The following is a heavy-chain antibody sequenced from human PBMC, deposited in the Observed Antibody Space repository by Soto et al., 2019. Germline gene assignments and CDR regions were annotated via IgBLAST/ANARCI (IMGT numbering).Heavy chain of an antibody. D-gene: IGHD2-2*01. CDR1: GGSISSGDYY. Sequence: QVQLQESGPGLVKPSQTLSLTCTVSGGSISSGDYYCSWIRQPPGKALEWIGYIYYSGSTYYNPSLKSRVTVSVHPSNNQFSLKLSSVTVADTAVYYCARGERLVLAASGKMDVWGQGTTVTVSS. J-gene: IGHJ6*02. V-gene: IGHV4-30-4*01. CDR3: ARGERLVLAASGKMDV. CDR2: IYYSGST.